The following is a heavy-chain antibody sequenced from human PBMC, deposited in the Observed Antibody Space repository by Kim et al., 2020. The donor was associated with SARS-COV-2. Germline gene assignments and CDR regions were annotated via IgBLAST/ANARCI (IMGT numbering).Heavy chain of an antibody. Sequence: TNYNPPLRSRVTISVDTSKNPFSLKLSSVTAADTAVYYCARAGYSLAFDIWGQGTMVTVSS. CDR3: ARAGYSLAFDI. CDR2: T. D-gene: IGHD6-13*01. V-gene: IGHV4-59*01. J-gene: IGHJ3*02.